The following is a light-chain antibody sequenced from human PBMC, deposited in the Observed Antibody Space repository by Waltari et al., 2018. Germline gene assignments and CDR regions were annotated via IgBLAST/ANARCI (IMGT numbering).Light chain of an antibody. CDR3: SSYAGSSYV. J-gene: IGLJ1*01. V-gene: IGLV2-8*01. Sequence: QSALTQPPSASGSPGQSVTIPCPGTSSDVGGYNYVSWYQQHPGKAPKLMIYEVSKRPSGVPDRFSGSKSGNTASLTVSGLQADDEADYYCSSYAGSSYVFGTGTKVTVL. CDR2: EVS. CDR1: SSDVGGYNY.